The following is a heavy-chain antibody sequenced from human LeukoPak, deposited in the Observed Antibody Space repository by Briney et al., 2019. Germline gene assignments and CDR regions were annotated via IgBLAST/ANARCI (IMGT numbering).Heavy chain of an antibody. V-gene: IGHV3-23*01. Sequence: GGSLRLSCAASGFTFSSYAMSWVRQAPGKGLEWVSAISGSGGSTYYADSVKGRFTISRDNSKNTLYVHMNSLRDEDTAVYYCARGGRYAYFLDYWGQGTLVTVSS. J-gene: IGHJ4*02. CDR1: GFTFSSYA. CDR3: ARGGRYAYFLDY. CDR2: ISGSGGST. D-gene: IGHD3-16*01.